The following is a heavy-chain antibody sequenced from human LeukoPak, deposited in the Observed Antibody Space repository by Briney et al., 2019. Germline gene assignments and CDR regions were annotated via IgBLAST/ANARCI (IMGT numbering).Heavy chain of an antibody. CDR1: GYTFTSYA. D-gene: IGHD4-17*01. Sequence: ASVKVSCKASGYTFTSYAMNWVRQAPGQGLEWMGWINTNTGNPTYAQGFTGRFVFSLDTSVSTAYLQISSLKAEDTAVYYCARDYGDYGYYYYYMDVWGKGTTVTVSS. CDR3: ARDYGDYGYYYYYMDV. CDR2: INTNTGNP. V-gene: IGHV7-4-1*02. J-gene: IGHJ6*03.